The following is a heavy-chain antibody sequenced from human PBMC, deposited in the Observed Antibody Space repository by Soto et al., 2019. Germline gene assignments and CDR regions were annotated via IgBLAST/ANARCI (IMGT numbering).Heavy chain of an antibody. V-gene: IGHV3-11*01. Sequence: GGSLRLSCAISGFSLSDYSMSWIRQAPGKGLEWVSHISGSGASIYFADSVKGRFTISKDNSKKSLYLHMSSLRADDTAVYYCGKERPGSGWFVCDYWGQGELVTVSS. CDR1: GFSLSDYS. J-gene: IGHJ4*02. CDR3: GKERPGSGWFVCDY. CDR2: ISGSGASI. D-gene: IGHD6-19*01.